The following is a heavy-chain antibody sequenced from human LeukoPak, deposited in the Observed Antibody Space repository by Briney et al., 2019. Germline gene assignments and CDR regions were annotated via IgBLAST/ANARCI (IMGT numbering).Heavy chain of an antibody. CDR1: GFTFSSYS. D-gene: IGHD5-18*01. J-gene: IGHJ4*02. V-gene: IGHV3-48*01. Sequence: GGSLRLSCAASGFTFSSYSINWVRQAPGKGLEWVSYISSGYPTIYYADSVKGRFTISRDNAKNSLYLQMNSLRAEDTAVYYCAREMPGDTAMVERGRYYFDYWGQGTLVTVSS. CDR2: ISSGYPTI. CDR3: AREMPGDTAMVERGRYYFDY.